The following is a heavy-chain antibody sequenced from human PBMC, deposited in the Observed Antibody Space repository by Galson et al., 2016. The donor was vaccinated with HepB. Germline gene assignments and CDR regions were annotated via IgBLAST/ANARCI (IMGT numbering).Heavy chain of an antibody. V-gene: IGHV3-48*01. CDR2: IDTSGNII. J-gene: IGHJ4*02. Sequence: SLRLSCAASGFIFNNFNMSWARQAPGRGLEWVSYIDTSGNIIYYADSVKGRFTISRDNAKNSLYLHMNSLRAEDTAIYFCARSAEGPDYWGQGTLVTVSS. CDR3: ARSAEGPDY. CDR1: GFIFNNFN.